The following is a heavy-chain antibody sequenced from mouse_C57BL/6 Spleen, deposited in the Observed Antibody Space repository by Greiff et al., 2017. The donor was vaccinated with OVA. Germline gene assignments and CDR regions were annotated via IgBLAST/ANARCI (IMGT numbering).Heavy chain of an antibody. CDR3: ARWGGNWDVAMDY. V-gene: IGHV1-69*01. J-gene: IGHJ4*01. D-gene: IGHD4-1*01. CDR1: GYTFTSYW. Sequence: QVQLQQPGAELVMPGASVKLSCKASGYTFTSYWMHWVKQRPGQGLEWIGEIDPSDSYTNYNQKFKGKSTLTVDKSSSTAYMQLSSLTSEDSAVYYCARWGGNWDVAMDYWGQGTSVTVSS. CDR2: IDPSDSYT.